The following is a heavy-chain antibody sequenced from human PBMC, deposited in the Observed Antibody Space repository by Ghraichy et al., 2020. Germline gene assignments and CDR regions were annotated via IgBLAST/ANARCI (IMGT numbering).Heavy chain of an antibody. D-gene: IGHD5-12*01. V-gene: IGHV3-48*02. CDR3: ARVTGDIVATIGPYYFDS. CDR2: ISSSSSTI. J-gene: IGHJ4*02. CDR1: GFTFSSYS. Sequence: GGSLRLSCAASGFTFSSYSMNWVRQAPGKGLEWVSYISSSSSTIYYADSVKGRFTISRDNAKNSLYLQMNSLRDEDTAVYYCARVTGDIVATIGPYYFDSLLQRTLVTVSS.